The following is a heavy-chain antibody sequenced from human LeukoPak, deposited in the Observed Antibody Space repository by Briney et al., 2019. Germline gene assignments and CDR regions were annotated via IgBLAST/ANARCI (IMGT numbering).Heavy chain of an antibody. Sequence: SETLSLTCTVSGASISSYYWSWIRQPARKGLEWIGRINTSGKTNYNPPLKSRVTMSVDTSKNQFSLKLNSVSAADTAVYYCARLDGYTSFDYWGQGTQVTVSS. CDR3: ARLDGYTSFDY. V-gene: IGHV4-4*07. CDR2: INTSGKT. CDR1: GASISSYY. J-gene: IGHJ4*02. D-gene: IGHD5-24*01.